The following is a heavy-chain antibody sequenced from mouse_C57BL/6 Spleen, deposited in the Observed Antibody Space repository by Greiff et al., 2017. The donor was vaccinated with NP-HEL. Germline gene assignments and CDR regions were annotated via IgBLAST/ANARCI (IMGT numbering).Heavy chain of an antibody. CDR1: GYAFSSSW. CDR2: IYPGDGDT. D-gene: IGHD2-4*01. V-gene: IGHV1-82*01. CDR3: ARDYDYDLAY. Sequence: QVQLQQSGPELVKPGASVKISCKASGYAFSSSWMNWVKQRPGKGLEWIGRIYPGDGDTKYNGKFKGKATLTADKSSSPAYMQLSSLTSEDSAVYFCARDYDYDLAYWGHGTLVTVSA. J-gene: IGHJ3*01.